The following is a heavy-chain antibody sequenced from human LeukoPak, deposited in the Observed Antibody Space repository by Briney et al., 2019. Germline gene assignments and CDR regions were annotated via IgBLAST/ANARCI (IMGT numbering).Heavy chain of an antibody. Sequence: QPGGSLRLSCAASGFTFDDYAMHWVRQAPGKCLEWVSLIGGDGGSTYYADSVKGRFTISRDNSKNSLFLQMKSLRTDDTALYYCVKEPHYYDRSGYFWGQGTLVTVSS. CDR2: IGGDGGST. J-gene: IGHJ4*02. CDR3: VKEPHYYDRSGYF. CDR1: GFTFDDYA. V-gene: IGHV3-43*02. D-gene: IGHD3-22*01.